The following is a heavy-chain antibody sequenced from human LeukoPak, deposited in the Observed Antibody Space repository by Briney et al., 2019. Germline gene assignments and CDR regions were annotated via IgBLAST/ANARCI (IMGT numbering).Heavy chain of an antibody. Sequence: SETLSLTCTVSGGSISSYYWSWIRQPPGKGLEWIGYIYYSGSTNYNPSLKSRVTISVDTSKNQFSLKLSSVTAADTAVYYCARDQSCSGGSCYPGYYIDYWGQGALVTVSS. V-gene: IGHV4-59*01. J-gene: IGHJ4*02. D-gene: IGHD2-15*01. CDR1: GGSISSYY. CDR3: ARDQSCSGGSCYPGYYIDY. CDR2: IYYSGST.